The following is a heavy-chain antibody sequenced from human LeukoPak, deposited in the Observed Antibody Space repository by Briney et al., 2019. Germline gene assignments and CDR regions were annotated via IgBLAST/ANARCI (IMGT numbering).Heavy chain of an antibody. CDR3: AELGITMIGGV. CDR1: GVTFRSYW. J-gene: IGHJ6*04. V-gene: IGHV3-7*01. Sequence: GGSLRLSCAASGVTFRSYWMNWVRQAPGKGLEWVAYINEDGSNQYYVDSVKGRFTISRDNAKNSLYLQMNSLRAEDTAVYYCAELGITMIGGVWGKGTTVTISS. CDR2: INEDGSNQ. D-gene: IGHD3-10*02.